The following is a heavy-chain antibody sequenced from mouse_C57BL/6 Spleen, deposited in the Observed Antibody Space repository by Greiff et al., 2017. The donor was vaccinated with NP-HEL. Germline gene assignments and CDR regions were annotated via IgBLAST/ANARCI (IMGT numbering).Heavy chain of an antibody. CDR1: GYTFTSYW. CDR2: IDPSDSYT. D-gene: IGHD2-1*01. V-gene: IGHV1-50*01. Sequence: VQLKEPGAELVKPGASVKLSCKASGYTFTSYWMQWVKQRPGQGLEWIGEIDPSDSYTNYNQKFKGKATLTVDTSSSTAYMQLSSLTSEDSAVYYCARRDGNYDAMDYWGQGTSVTVSS. CDR3: ARRDGNYDAMDY. J-gene: IGHJ4*01.